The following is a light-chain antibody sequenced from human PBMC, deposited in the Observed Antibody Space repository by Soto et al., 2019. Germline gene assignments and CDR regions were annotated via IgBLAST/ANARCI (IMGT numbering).Light chain of an antibody. V-gene: IGLV4-69*01. CDR1: SGHSTYA. CDR2: LNSDGSH. J-gene: IGLJ2*01. Sequence: QAVVTQSPSASASLGASVKLTCTLSSGHSTYAIAWHQQQPEKGPRYLMKLNSDGSHSRGDGIPDRFSGSSSGAERHLTISGLQSEDEADYYCQTWGTAIHDVVFGGGTKLTVL. CDR3: QTWGTAIHDVV.